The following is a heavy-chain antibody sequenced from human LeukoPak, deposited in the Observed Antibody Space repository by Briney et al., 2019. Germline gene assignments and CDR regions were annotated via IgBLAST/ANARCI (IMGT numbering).Heavy chain of an antibody. J-gene: IGHJ4*02. V-gene: IGHV1-18*01. CDR1: GYTFTSYG. CDR3: ARASNTAMPKGRYYFDY. Sequence: GASVKVSCKASGYTFTSYGISWVRQAPGQGLEWMGWISAYNGNTNYAQKLQGRVTMTTDTSTSTAYMELRSLRSEDTAVYYCARASNTAMPKGRYYFDYWGQGTLVTVSS. D-gene: IGHD5-18*01. CDR2: ISAYNGNT.